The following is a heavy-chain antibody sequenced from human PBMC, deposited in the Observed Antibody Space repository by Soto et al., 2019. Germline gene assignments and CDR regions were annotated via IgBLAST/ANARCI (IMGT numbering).Heavy chain of an antibody. CDR3: AKIQGMVRGVITWDFDY. D-gene: IGHD3-10*01. V-gene: IGHV3-30*18. Sequence: LRLSCAASGFTFSSYCMHWVRQAPGKGLEWVAVISYDGSNKYYADSVKGRFTISRDNSKNTLYLQMNSLRAEDTAVYYCAKIQGMVRGVITWDFDYWGQGTLVTVSS. CDR2: ISYDGSNK. CDR1: GFTFSSYC. J-gene: IGHJ4*02.